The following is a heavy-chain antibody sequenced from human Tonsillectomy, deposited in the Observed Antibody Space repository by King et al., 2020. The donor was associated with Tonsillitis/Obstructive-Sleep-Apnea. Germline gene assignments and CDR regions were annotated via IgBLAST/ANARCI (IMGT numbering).Heavy chain of an antibody. J-gene: IGHJ6*02. Sequence: VQLQQWGAGLLKPSETLSLTCGVSGGSFSGYYWNRIRQAPGKGLEWIAEINHGGNTNYNPSLRRRVTMSVDTSKQQISLRLSSVTAADTAVYYCARVDYDAGGYYGMDVWGQGTTVTVSS. CDR3: ARVDYDAGGYYGMDV. V-gene: IGHV4-34*01. CDR2: INHGGNT. D-gene: IGHD4/OR15-4a*01. CDR1: GGSFSGYY.